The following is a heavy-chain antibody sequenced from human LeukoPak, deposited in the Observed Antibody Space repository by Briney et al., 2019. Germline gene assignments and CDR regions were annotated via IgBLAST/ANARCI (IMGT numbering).Heavy chain of an antibody. CDR1: GFTVSSNY. D-gene: IGHD6-6*01. J-gene: IGHJ6*02. V-gene: IGHV3-66*02. CDR3: ARAPERIAARQYYYYYYGMDV. Sequence: PGGSLRLSCAASGFTVSSNYMSWVRQAPGKGLEWVSVIYSGGSTYYADSVKGRFTISRDNSKNTLYLQMNSLRAEDTAVYYCARAPERIAARQYYYYYYGMDVWGQGTTVTVSS. CDR2: IYSGGST.